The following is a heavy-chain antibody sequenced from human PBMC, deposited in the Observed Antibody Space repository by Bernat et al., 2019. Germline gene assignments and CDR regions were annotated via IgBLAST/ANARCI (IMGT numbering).Heavy chain of an antibody. CDR2: IKQDGSEK. CDR3: ARSTNYDSSGFYGIDAFDI. V-gene: IGHV3-7*01. D-gene: IGHD3-22*01. Sequence: EVQLVESGGGLVQPGGSLRLSCAASGFTFSSYWMSWVRQAPGKGLEWVANIKQDGSEKYYVDSVKGRFTISRDNAKNSLYLQMNSLRDEDTALYYCARSTNYDSSGFYGIDAFDIWGQGTMVTVSS. CDR1: GFTFSSYW. J-gene: IGHJ3*02.